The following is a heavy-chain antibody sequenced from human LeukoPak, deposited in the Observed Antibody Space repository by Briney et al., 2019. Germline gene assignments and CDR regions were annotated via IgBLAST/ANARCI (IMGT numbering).Heavy chain of an antibody. CDR3: ARLVVSSWYHEVLLGRDY. CDR1: GYSISSAYY. D-gene: IGHD6-13*01. Sequence: SETLSLTCTVSGYSISSAYYWGWIRQPPGKGLEWIGNIYHSGSTYYNPSLKSRVTISVDTSKNQFSLKLSSVTAADTAVYYCARLVVSSWYHEVLLGRDYWGQGTLVTVSS. V-gene: IGHV4-38-2*02. CDR2: IYHSGST. J-gene: IGHJ4*02.